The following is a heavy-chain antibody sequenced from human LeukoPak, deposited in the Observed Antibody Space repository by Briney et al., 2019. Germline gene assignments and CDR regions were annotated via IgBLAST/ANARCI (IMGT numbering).Heavy chain of an antibody. CDR1: GRSISIYY. Sequence: ETLSLTCTVSGRSISIYYWSCIRQPPGKGLEWHGYIYYSGSTKYTPSLKSPVTISVSTSKNPFSLRLGSVTAADTAVYYCARDKVAVAGTGWFDPWGQGTLVTVSS. CDR3: ARDKVAVAGTGWFDP. V-gene: IGHV4-59*01. D-gene: IGHD6-19*01. CDR2: IYYSGST. J-gene: IGHJ5*02.